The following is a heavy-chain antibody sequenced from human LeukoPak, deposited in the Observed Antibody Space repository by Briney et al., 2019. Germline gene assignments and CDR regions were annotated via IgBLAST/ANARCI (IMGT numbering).Heavy chain of an antibody. Sequence: SETLSLTCTVSGGSISSYYWSWLRQPPGKGLEWIGYIYYSGSTNYNPSLKSRVTISVDTSKNQFSLKLSSVTAADTAVYYCASSPFGELSNWFDPWGQGTLVTVSS. CDR1: GGSISSYY. V-gene: IGHV4-59*01. CDR2: IYYSGST. J-gene: IGHJ5*02. CDR3: ASSPFGELSNWFDP. D-gene: IGHD3-10*01.